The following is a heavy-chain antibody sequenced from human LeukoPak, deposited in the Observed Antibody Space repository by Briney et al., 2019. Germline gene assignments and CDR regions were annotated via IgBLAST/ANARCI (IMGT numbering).Heavy chain of an antibody. Sequence: SETLSLTCTVSGGSISSSSYYWGWIRQPPGKGLEWIGEINHSGSTNYNPSLKSRVTISVDTSKNQFSLKLSSVTAADTAVYYCARRWGLGLRYFDWASSFDYWGQGTLVTVSS. D-gene: IGHD3-9*01. V-gene: IGHV4-39*07. CDR1: GGSISSSSYY. CDR3: ARRWGLGLRYFDWASSFDY. J-gene: IGHJ4*02. CDR2: INHSGST.